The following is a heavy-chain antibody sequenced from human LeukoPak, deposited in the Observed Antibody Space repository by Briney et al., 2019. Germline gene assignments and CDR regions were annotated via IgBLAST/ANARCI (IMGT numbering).Heavy chain of an antibody. Sequence: PGGSLRLSCAASGFTFSSYSMNWVRQAPGKGLEWVSYITSSSITIYYADSVRGRFTISRDNAKNSPYLQMNSLRDEDTAVYYCARAIYSGSWSFDSWGQGTLVTVSS. J-gene: IGHJ4*02. CDR2: ITSSSITI. CDR1: GFTFSSYS. D-gene: IGHD6-13*01. V-gene: IGHV3-48*02. CDR3: ARAIYSGSWSFDS.